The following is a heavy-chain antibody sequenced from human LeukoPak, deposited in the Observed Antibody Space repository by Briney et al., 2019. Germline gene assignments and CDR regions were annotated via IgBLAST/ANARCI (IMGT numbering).Heavy chain of an antibody. Sequence: SETLSLTCTVSNGSVNTFYWGWIRQPPGKGLEWIGYIHYTGRTNYNPSLRSRATISVDTSKNLFSLKVTSVTAADTAVYYCAREGLTPCSFKICPAQPYFDAWGPGALVTVSS. CDR2: IHYTGRT. J-gene: IGHJ5*02. V-gene: IGHV4-59*02. CDR3: AREGLTPCSFKICPAQPYFDA. D-gene: IGHD2-15*01. CDR1: NGSVNTFY.